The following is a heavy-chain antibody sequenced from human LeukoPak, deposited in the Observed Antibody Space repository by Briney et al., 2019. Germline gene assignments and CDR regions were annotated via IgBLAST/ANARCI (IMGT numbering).Heavy chain of an antibody. J-gene: IGHJ4*02. CDR2: INPNSGGT. D-gene: IGHD3-9*01. V-gene: IGHV1-2*06. Sequence: ASVKVSCKASGYTFTGYYMHWLRQAPGQGLEWMGRINPNSGGTNYGQKLQGRVTMTRDTYISTAYMELSRLRSDDTAVYYCARDAQRGYYDSLTGYYCWGQGTLVTVS. CDR1: GYTFTGYY. CDR3: ARDAQRGYYDSLTGYYC.